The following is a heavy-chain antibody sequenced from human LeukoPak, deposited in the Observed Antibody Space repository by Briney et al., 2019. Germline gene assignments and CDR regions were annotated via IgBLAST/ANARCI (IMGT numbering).Heavy chain of an antibody. Sequence: SETLSLTCTVSGGSISSASYYWTWLRQPAGQGLEWIVRISTSGSANYNPSLKTRVTISLDTSKNQFSLNLSPVTAADTAVYYCARDSPVGYFDYWGQGTLATVSS. V-gene: IGHV4-61*02. CDR3: ARDSPVGYFDY. CDR2: ISTSGSA. J-gene: IGHJ4*02. D-gene: IGHD4-23*01. CDR1: GGSISSASYY.